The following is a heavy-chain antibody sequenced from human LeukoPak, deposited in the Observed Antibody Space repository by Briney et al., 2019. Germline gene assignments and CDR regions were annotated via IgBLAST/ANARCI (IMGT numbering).Heavy chain of an antibody. CDR1: GFTFSTYS. V-gene: IGHV3-21*01. CDR3: ARERLVGATSFDY. CDR2: VSSSSTYI. D-gene: IGHD1-26*01. Sequence: PGGSLRLSCAASGFTFSTYSMNWVRQAPGKGLEWVSSVSSSSTYISYADSVRGRFTIYRDKAKNPLYLQMNSLRAEDTAVYYCARERLVGATSFDYWGQGTLVTVSS. J-gene: IGHJ4*02.